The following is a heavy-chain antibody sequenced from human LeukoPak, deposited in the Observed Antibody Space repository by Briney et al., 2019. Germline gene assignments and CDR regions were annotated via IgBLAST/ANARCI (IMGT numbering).Heavy chain of an antibody. Sequence: PSETLSLTCAVYGGSFSGYYWSWIRQPPGKGLEWIGEINHSGSTNYNPSLKSRDTISVDTSKNQFSLKLSSVTAADTAVYYCARPFSSSNYRENWFDPWGQGTLVTVSS. CDR1: GGSFSGYY. V-gene: IGHV4-34*01. J-gene: IGHJ5*02. CDR2: INHSGST. CDR3: ARPFSSSNYRENWFDP. D-gene: IGHD4-11*01.